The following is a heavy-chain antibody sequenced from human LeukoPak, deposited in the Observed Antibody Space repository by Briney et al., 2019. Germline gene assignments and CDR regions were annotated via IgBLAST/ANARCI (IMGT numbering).Heavy chain of an antibody. Sequence: SETLSLTCAVSGGSISSNSWWSWVRQPPGKGLEWIGEIYHSGGSSYNPSLKSRVTISVDTSKNQFSLKLSSVTAADTAVYYCASQGYYPNWFDPWGQGTLVTVSS. CDR2: IYHSGGS. CDR1: GGSISSNSW. D-gene: IGHD3-22*01. V-gene: IGHV4-4*02. J-gene: IGHJ5*02. CDR3: ASQGYYPNWFDP.